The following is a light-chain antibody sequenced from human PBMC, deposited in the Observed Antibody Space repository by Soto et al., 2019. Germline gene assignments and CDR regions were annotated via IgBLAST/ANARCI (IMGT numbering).Light chain of an antibody. V-gene: IGLV4-69*01. Sequence: QPVLTQSPSASASLGASVKLTCTLSSGHSNYAIAWHQQQPEKGPRFLMKFNSDGSHSKGDGIPDRFSGSSSGAERYLTISTLQSEDEADYYCQTWVTGIHIFGGGTKVTVL. J-gene: IGLJ2*01. CDR2: FNSDGSH. CDR1: SGHSNYA. CDR3: QTWVTGIHI.